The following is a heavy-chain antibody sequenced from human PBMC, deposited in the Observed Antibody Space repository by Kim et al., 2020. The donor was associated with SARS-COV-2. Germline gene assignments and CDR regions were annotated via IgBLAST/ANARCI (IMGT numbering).Heavy chain of an antibody. Sequence: SETLSLTCTVSGGSISSSSYYWGWIRQPPGKGLEWIGSIYYSGSTYYNPSLKSRVTISVDTSKNQFSLKLSSVTAADTAVYYCARDHDYGDYVFDYWGQGTLVTVSS. CDR3: ARDHDYGDYVFDY. V-gene: IGHV4-39*07. CDR2: IYYSGST. CDR1: GGSISSSSYY. J-gene: IGHJ4*02. D-gene: IGHD4-17*01.